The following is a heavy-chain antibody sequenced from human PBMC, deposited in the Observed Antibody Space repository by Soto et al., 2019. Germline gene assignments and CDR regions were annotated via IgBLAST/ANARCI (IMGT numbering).Heavy chain of an antibody. D-gene: IGHD2-2*01. J-gene: IGHJ4*02. Sequence: QVQLQEPGPGLVKPSQTLSLTCTVSGGSISSGGYYWSWIRQHPGKGLEWIGYIYYSGSTYYNPSLKSRVTISVDTSKNQFSLKLSSVTAADTAVYYCSLGYCSSTSCYWGYWGQGTLVTVSS. CDR3: SLGYCSSTSCYWGY. CDR1: GGSISSGGYY. CDR2: IYYSGST. V-gene: IGHV4-31*03.